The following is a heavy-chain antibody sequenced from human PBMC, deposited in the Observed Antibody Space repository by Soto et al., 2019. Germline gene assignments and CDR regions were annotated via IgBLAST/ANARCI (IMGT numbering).Heavy chain of an antibody. Sequence: GASVKVSCKASGGTFSSYAISWVRQAPGQGLEWMGGIIPIFGTANYAQKFQGRVTITADESTSTAYMELSSLRSEDTAVYYCARPTDDYYYYGMDVWGQGTTVTVSS. CDR3: ARPTDDYYYYGMDV. J-gene: IGHJ6*02. D-gene: IGHD3-16*01. CDR1: GGTFSSYA. CDR2: IIPIFGTA. V-gene: IGHV1-69*13.